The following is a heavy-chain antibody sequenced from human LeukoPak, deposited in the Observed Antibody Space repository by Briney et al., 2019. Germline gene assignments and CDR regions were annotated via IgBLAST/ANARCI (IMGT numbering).Heavy chain of an antibody. V-gene: IGHV1-8*01. CDR2: MNPNSGNT. D-gene: IGHD6-19*01. Sequence: GASVKASCKASGYTFTSYDINWVRQATGQGLEWMGWMNPNSGNTGYAQKFQGRVTMTRNTSISTAYMELSSLRSEDTAVYYCARGHSSGWYLFVGYWGQGTLVTVSS. CDR1: GYTFTSYD. J-gene: IGHJ4*02. CDR3: ARGHSSGWYLFVGY.